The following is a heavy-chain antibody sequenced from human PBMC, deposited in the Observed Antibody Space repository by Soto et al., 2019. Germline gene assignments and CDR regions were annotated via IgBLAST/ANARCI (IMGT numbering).Heavy chain of an antibody. CDR3: ATDPPPPDY. CDR2: ISAYNGNT. V-gene: IGHV1-18*01. CDR1: GYTFASYA. J-gene: IGHJ4*02. Sequence: QVQLVQSGAEVKKPGASVKVSCKASGYTFASYAISWMRQAPGQGLEWMGWISAYNGNTKYAQKLQCTVRMTTDTPPSTAYMELRSLRSDDTAVYYCATDPPPPDYWGQGTLVTVSS.